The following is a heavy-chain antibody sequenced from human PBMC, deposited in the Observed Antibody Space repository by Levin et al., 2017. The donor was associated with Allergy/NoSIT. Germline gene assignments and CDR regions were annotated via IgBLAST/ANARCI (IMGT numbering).Heavy chain of an antibody. Sequence: GGSLRLSCAASGFTFDDYAMHWVRQAPGKGLEWVSGISWNSGSIGYADSVKGRFTISRDNAKNSLYLQMNSLRTEDTALYYCARENIGIRDAFDIWGQGTMVIVSS. D-gene: IGHD1/OR15-1a*01. CDR2: ISWNSGSI. J-gene: IGHJ3*02. CDR3: ARENIGIRDAFDI. CDR1: GFTFDDYA. V-gene: IGHV3-9*01.